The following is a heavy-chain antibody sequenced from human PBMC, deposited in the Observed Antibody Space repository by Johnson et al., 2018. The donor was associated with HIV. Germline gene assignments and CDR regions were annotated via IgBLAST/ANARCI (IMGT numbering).Heavy chain of an antibody. CDR3: AKELAVSSGYYADAFDI. Sequence: QVQLVESGGGVVQPGGSLTLSCAASGFTFSNYGMHWVRQAPGKGLECVAAISYDGGTTYYADSVKGRFTISRDNSKNMLYLQMNSLRPDDTAVYYCAKELAVSSGYYADAFDIWGQGTMVTVSS. CDR1: GFTFSNYG. J-gene: IGHJ3*02. CDR2: ISYDGGTT. D-gene: IGHD3-22*01. V-gene: IGHV3-30*19.